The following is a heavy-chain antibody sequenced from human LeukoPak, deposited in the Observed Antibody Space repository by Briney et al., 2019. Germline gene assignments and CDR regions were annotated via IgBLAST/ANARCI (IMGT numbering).Heavy chain of an antibody. V-gene: IGHV3-74*01. CDR1: GFSFSSHW. CDR3: ARDLHWGASDY. D-gene: IGHD1-26*01. Sequence: GGSLRVSCAASGFSFSSHWMHWVRQVPGKGLVWVSRINQDGSNTFYADSVKGRFTTSRDNAKNTLYLQMNSLGVEDTAVYYCARDLHWGASDYWGQGTLVTVSS. J-gene: IGHJ4*02. CDR2: INQDGSNT.